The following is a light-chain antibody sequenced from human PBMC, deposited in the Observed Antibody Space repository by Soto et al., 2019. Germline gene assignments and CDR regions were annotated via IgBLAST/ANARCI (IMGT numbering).Light chain of an antibody. V-gene: IGLV1-51*02. CDR2: ENN. CDR1: NSNVAQNY. Sequence: QSVLTQPPSVSAAPGQKVTLSCSGSNSNVAQNYVSWYQQVAGTAPKLLISENNKRPSGIPDRFSGSKSGTSATLDITGLHTEDEADYYCGAWDSSLSAGVFGGGTKLTVL. J-gene: IGLJ3*02. CDR3: GAWDSSLSAGV.